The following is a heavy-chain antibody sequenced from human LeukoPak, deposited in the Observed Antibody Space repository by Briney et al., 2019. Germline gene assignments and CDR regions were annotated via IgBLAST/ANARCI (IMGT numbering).Heavy chain of an antibody. J-gene: IGHJ6*02. Sequence: ASVKVSCKASGYTFTSYYMHWVRQAPGQGLEWIGIINPSGGSTSYAQKFQGRVTMTRDTSTSTVYMELSSLRSEDTAVYYCARDPATVTTGYYYYYGMDVWGQGTTVTVSS. CDR2: INPSGGST. CDR3: ARDPATVTTGYYYYYGMDV. CDR1: GYTFTSYY. V-gene: IGHV1-46*01. D-gene: IGHD4-17*01.